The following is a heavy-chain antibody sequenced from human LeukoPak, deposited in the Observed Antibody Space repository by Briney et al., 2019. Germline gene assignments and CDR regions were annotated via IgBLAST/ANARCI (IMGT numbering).Heavy chain of an antibody. CDR3: TREYSSSSGRAFDI. CDR2: IWYDGSNK. V-gene: IGHV3-33*01. CDR1: GFTFSSYG. Sequence: PGGSLRLSCAASGFTFSSYGMHWVRQAPGKGLEWVAVIWYDGSNKYYADSVKGRFTISRDNAKNSLYLQMNSLRAEDTAFYYCTREYSSSSGRAFDIWGQGTMVTVSS. J-gene: IGHJ3*02. D-gene: IGHD6-6*01.